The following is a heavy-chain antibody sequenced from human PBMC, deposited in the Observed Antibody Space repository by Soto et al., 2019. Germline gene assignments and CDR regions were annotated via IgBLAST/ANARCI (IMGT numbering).Heavy chain of an antibody. D-gene: IGHD2-15*01. CDR1: GGTFSSYA. Sequence: QVQLVQSGAEVKKPGSSVKVSCKASGGTFSSYAISWVRQAPGQGLEWMGGIIPIFGTANYAQKFQGRVTITADESTRTAYMELSSLGSEDTAVYYCARESRYCSGGSCYFLPGIDYWGQGTLVTVSS. J-gene: IGHJ4*02. V-gene: IGHV1-69*12. CDR2: IIPIFGTA. CDR3: ARESRYCSGGSCYFLPGIDY.